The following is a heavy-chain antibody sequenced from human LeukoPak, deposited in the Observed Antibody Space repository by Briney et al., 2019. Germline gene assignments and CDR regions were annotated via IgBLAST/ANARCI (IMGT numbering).Heavy chain of an antibody. CDR3: VRDLHVRLYDTGGYSY. CDR2: ISSSSGTI. J-gene: IGHJ4*02. D-gene: IGHD3-22*01. CDR1: GFIFSSYS. Sequence: GGSLRLSCVGSGFIFSSYSMNWVRQAPGKGLEWISYISSSSGTIYYADSVKGRFTISRDNAKNSLYLQMNSLRAEDAAVYYCVRDLHVRLYDTGGYSYWGQGTLVTVSS. V-gene: IGHV3-48*01.